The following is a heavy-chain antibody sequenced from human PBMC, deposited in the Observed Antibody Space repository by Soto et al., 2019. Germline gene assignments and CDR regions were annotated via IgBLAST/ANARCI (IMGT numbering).Heavy chain of an antibody. CDR3: ARKYSSGWPQYYFDY. CDR1: GYTFTSYY. V-gene: IGHV1-46*01. Sequence: ASVKVSCKASGYTFTSYYMHWVRQAPGQGLEWMGRINPSSGNTSYAQKLQGRVTMTTDTSTSTAYMELRSLRSDDTAVYYCARKYSSGWPQYYFDYWGQGTLVTVSS. J-gene: IGHJ4*02. D-gene: IGHD6-19*01. CDR2: INPSSGNT.